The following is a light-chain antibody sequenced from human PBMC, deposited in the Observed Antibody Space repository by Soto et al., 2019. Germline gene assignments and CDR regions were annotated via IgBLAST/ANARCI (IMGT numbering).Light chain of an antibody. CDR2: WAS. Sequence: DIVMPQSPDSLAVSLGERATINCKSSQSVVYSSNNKNYLAWYQQKPGQPPKLLIYWASTRESGVPDRFSGSGSGTDFTLTISNLQAEDVAVYYCQQYYSIPPTFGQGTKVEIK. J-gene: IGKJ1*01. V-gene: IGKV4-1*01. CDR1: QSVVYSSNNKNY. CDR3: QQYYSIPPT.